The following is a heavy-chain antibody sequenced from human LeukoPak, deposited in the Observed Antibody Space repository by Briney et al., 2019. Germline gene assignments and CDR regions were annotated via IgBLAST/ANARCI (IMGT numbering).Heavy chain of an antibody. D-gene: IGHD1-26*01. Sequence: ASVKVSCKASGYTLTGYYMHWVRQAPGQGLEWMGWINPNSGDTNYAQKFQGRVTMTRDTSISTAYMELSRLRSDDTAVYYCAKTYSGSYFFDPWGQGTLVTVSS. J-gene: IGHJ5*02. CDR3: AKTYSGSYFFDP. CDR2: INPNSGDT. V-gene: IGHV1-2*02. CDR1: GYTLTGYY.